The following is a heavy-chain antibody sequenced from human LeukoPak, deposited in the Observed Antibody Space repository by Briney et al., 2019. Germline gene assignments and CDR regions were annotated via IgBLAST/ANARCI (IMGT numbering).Heavy chain of an antibody. CDR2: INHSGST. D-gene: IGHD6-19*01. CDR3: ARHYSSGWYPFDY. J-gene: IGHJ4*02. V-gene: IGHV4-34*01. CDR1: GGSFSGYY. Sequence: PSETLSLTCAVYGGSFSGYYWSWIRQPPGKGLEWIGEINHSGSTNFNPSLKSRVSISVDTSNNQFSLELSSVTAADTAVYYCARHYSSGWYPFDYWGQGTLVTVSS.